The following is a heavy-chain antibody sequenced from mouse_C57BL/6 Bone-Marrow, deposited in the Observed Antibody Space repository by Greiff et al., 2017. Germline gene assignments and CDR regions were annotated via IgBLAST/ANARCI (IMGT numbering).Heavy chain of an antibody. CDR3: TRDEGEDAMDY. J-gene: IGHJ4*01. Sequence: QVQLKQSGAELVRPGASVTLSCKASGYTFTDYEMHWVKQTPVHGLEWIGAIDPETGGTAYNQKFKGKAILTADKSSSTAYMELRSLTSEDSAVYYCTRDEGEDAMDYWGQGTSVTVSS. V-gene: IGHV1-15*01. CDR1: GYTFTDYE. CDR2: IDPETGGT.